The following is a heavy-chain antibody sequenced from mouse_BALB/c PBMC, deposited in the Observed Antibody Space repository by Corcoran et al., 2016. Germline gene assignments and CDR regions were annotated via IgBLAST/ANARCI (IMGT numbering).Heavy chain of an antibody. CDR2: IDPANGNT. Sequence: EVQLQQSGAELVKAGASVKLSCTASGFNIKDTYMHWVKQRPEQGLEWIGRIDPANGNTKYDTKFQGKATIIADTSSNTAYLQLSSLTSEDTAVYYCARLLRLLYGMDHWGQGTSITVSS. J-gene: IGHJ4*01. CDR1: GFNIKDTY. V-gene: IGHV14-3*02. CDR3: ARLLRLLYGMDH. D-gene: IGHD1-2*01.